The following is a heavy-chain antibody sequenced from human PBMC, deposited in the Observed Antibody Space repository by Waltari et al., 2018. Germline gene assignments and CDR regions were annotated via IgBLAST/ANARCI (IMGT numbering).Heavy chain of an antibody. D-gene: IGHD6-19*01. V-gene: IGHV1-24*01. CDR1: GYTLTELS. CDR3: ATQSLAVAGTGVWYFDL. CDR2: FDPEDGET. Sequence: QVQLVQSGAEVKKPGASVKVSCKVSGYTLTELSMHWVRQASGKGLEWMGGFDPEDGETIYAQKFQGRVTMTEDTSTDTAYMELSSLRSEDTAVYYCATQSLAVAGTGVWYFDLWGRGTLVTVSS. J-gene: IGHJ2*01.